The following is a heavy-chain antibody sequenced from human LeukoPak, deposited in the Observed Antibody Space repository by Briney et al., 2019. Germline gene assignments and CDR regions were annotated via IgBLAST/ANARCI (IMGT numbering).Heavy chain of an antibody. Sequence: GASVKVSCKASGYTFTSYGISWVRQAPGQGLEWMGWISAYNGNTNYAQKLQGRVTMTEDTSTDTAYMELSSLRSEDTAVYYCATPMSGVVVITFDYWGQGTLVTVSS. D-gene: IGHD3-22*01. CDR2: ISAYNGNT. CDR1: GYTFTSYG. V-gene: IGHV1-18*01. J-gene: IGHJ4*02. CDR3: ATPMSGVVVITFDY.